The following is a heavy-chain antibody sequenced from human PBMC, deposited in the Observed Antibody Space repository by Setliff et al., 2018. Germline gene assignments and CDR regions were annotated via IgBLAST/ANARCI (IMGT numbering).Heavy chain of an antibody. CDR3: ATTRVWIPVLDS. V-gene: IGHV3-23*01. J-gene: IGHJ4*02. D-gene: IGHD5-18*01. CDR1: GFTFSTYS. CDR2: ISGYSVYI. Sequence: PGGSLRLSCAASGFTFSTYSMSWVRQAPGKGLEWVSAISGYSVYIYYADSVKGRFTISRDNSKNTLYLQMNSMRAEDTAIYYCATTRVWIPVLDSCGQGTLVTVSS.